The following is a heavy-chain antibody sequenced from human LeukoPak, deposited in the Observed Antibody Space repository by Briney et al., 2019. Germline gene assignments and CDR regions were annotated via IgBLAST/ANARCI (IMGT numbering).Heavy chain of an antibody. CDR2: ISWNSGSI. J-gene: IGHJ4*02. V-gene: IGHV3-9*02. Sequence: GRSLRLSCAASGFTSDDYAMHWVRQAPGKGLEWVSGISWNSGSIGYADSVKGRFTISRDNAKNSLYLQMNSLRAEDTALYYCAKDAYDILTGYLGYWGQGTLVTVSS. CDR3: AKDAYDILTGYLGY. D-gene: IGHD3-9*01. CDR1: GFTSDDYA.